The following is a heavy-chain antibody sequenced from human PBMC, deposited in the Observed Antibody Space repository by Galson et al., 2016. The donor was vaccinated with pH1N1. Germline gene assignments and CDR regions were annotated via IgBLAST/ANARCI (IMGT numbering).Heavy chain of an antibody. V-gene: IGHV1-69*05. CDR2: ISRMFGAP. CDR1: EYTFTDYY. CDR3: ARGGSYYDY. J-gene: IGHJ4*02. Sequence: SVKVSCKASEYTFTDYYMHWVRQAPGQGLEWMGGISRMFGAPNYAHHFQDRVTITTDDSTSTAYMELMSLRSEDTAVYYCARGGSYYDYWGQGTLVTVAS. D-gene: IGHD1-26*01.